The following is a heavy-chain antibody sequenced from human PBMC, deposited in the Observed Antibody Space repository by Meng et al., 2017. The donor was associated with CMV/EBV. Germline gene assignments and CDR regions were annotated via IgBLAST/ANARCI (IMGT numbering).Heavy chain of an antibody. CDR2: ISYDGSNK. CDR1: GFTFSSCA. J-gene: IGHJ4*02. V-gene: IGHV3-30-3*01. CDR3: ARTPYGPGMWLEAGGGY. Sequence: GESLKISCAASGFTFSSCAMHWVRQAPGKGLEWVAVISYDGSNKYYADSVKGRFTISRDISKNTLCLQMNTLRAEDTAVYYCARTPYGPGMWLEAGGGYWGQGTLVTVSS. D-gene: IGHD3-10*01.